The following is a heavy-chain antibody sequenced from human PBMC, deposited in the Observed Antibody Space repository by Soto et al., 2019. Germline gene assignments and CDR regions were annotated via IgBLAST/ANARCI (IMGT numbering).Heavy chain of an antibody. J-gene: IGHJ6*02. CDR3: AKAPTPPFIGPGVTTSLVQEDYGMDV. CDR2: ISGSGGST. D-gene: IGHD4-17*01. Sequence: GGSLRLSCAASGFTFSSYAMSWVRQAPGKGLEWVSAISGSGGSTYYADSVKGRFTISRDNSKNTLYLQMNSLRAEDTAVYYCAKAPTPPFIGPGVTTSLVQEDYGMDVWGQGTTVTVSS. CDR1: GFTFSSYA. V-gene: IGHV3-23*01.